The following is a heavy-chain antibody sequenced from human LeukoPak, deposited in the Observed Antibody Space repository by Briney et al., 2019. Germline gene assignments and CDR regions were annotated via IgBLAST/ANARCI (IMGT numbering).Heavy chain of an antibody. CDR1: GFTFDDYA. CDR2: IGLNSGSI. D-gene: IGHD3-10*01. J-gene: IGHJ4*02. CDR3: AKSGSTNPYYYGSGTGPPDY. Sequence: GGSLRLSCAASGFTFDDYAMHWVRQAPGKGLEWVSGIGLNSGSIGYADSVKGRFTISRDKVKNSLYLQMNSLRAQETALYYCAKSGSTNPYYYGSGTGPPDYWGRGTLVTVSS. V-gene: IGHV3-9*01.